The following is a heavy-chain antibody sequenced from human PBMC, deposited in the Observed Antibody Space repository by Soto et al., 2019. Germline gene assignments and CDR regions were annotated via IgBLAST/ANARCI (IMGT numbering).Heavy chain of an antibody. CDR1: GYTFTSYG. Sequence: ASVKVSCKASGYTFTSYGISWVRQAPGQGLEWMGWISAYNGNTNYAQKLQGRVTMTTDTSTSTAYMELRSLRSDDTAVYYCARVYYDFWSGYREAFDIWAQGTMVTVSS. J-gene: IGHJ3*02. V-gene: IGHV1-18*01. D-gene: IGHD3-3*01. CDR3: ARVYYDFWSGYREAFDI. CDR2: ISAYNGNT.